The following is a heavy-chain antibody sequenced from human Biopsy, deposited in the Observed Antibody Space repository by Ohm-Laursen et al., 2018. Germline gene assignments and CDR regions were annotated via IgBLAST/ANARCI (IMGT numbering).Heavy chain of an antibody. CDR1: GGTFINYA. V-gene: IGHV1-69*13. J-gene: IGHJ4*02. D-gene: IGHD1-26*01. CDR2: IIPMFGTA. CDR3: ARGPHSGSHSCFDY. Sequence: SVKVSCKASGGTFINYAISWVRQAPGQGLEWMGGIIPMFGTASYAQMLQGRVTISADESTSTSYMELSSLTTEDTATYYCARGPHSGSHSCFDYWGRGTLVTVSS.